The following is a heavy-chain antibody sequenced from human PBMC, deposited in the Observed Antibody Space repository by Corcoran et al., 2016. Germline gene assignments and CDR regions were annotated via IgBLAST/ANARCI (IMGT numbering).Heavy chain of an antibody. CDR2: IRSKAYGGTT. CDR1: GFTFGDYA. V-gene: IGHV3-49*03. Sequence: EVQLVESGGGLVQPGRSLRLSCTASGFTFGDYAMSWFRQAPGKGLERVGFIRSKAYGGTTEYAASVKGRFTISRDDSKIIAYLQMNSLKTEDTAVYYCTRVTERYYDSSDDAFDIWGQGTMVTVSS. CDR3: TRVTERYYDSSDDAFDI. D-gene: IGHD3-22*01. J-gene: IGHJ3*02.